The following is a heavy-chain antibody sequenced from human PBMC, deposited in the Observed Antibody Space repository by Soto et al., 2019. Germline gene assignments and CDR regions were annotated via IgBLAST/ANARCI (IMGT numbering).Heavy chain of an antibody. CDR1: GFTFGAYA. Sequence: TVGSLRLSCTGSGFTFGAYALTWVRQAPGKGLDWVGFIRSEADGGATDCAASVKGRITISRDDSNSITYLEINSLQIEDTAVYYCTRYYYESRGYYVYWGQGTLVTVSS. J-gene: IGHJ4*02. D-gene: IGHD3-22*01. V-gene: IGHV3-49*04. CDR3: TRYYYESRGYYVY. CDR2: IRSEADGGAT.